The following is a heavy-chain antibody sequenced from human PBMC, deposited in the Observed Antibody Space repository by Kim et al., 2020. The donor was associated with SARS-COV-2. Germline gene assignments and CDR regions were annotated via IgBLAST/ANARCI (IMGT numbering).Heavy chain of an antibody. D-gene: IGHD2-21*02. V-gene: IGHV3-73*01. J-gene: IGHJ4*02. Sequence: GGSLRLSCAASGFTFSGSAILWVRQASGKGLEWVGRIRGKANNYATAYAGSVKGRFTISRDDSKNTPYLQMNSLKTEATAVYYCSRAGGDHLDYWGQGTLVTVYS. CDR2: IRGKANNYAT. CDR1: GFTFSGSA. CDR3: SRAGGDHLDY.